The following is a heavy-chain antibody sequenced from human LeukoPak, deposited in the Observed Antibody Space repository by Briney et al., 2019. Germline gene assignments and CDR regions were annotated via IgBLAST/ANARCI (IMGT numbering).Heavy chain of an antibody. D-gene: IGHD1-26*01. Sequence: ASVKVSCXASGYTFTSFSITWVRQALGQGLEWMAWISVYNGNTNYAQKLQGRVTMTTGTSTSTAYMELRSLRSDDTAVYYCARMGGELLGPWFDYWGQGTLVTVSS. V-gene: IGHV1-18*01. CDR1: GYTFTSFS. J-gene: IGHJ4*02. CDR2: ISVYNGNT. CDR3: ARMGGELLGPWFDY.